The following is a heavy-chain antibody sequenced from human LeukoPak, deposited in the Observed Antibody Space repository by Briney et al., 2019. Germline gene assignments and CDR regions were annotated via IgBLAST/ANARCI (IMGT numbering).Heavy chain of an antibody. CDR1: GYTFTAYY. CDR2: INPNSGAT. Sequence: ASVRVSCKASGYTFTAYYMHWVRQAPGQGLEWMGWINPNSGATNYAQNFQGRVTMTADTSVSTAYLDLSRLRSDDSAVYYCARDPIVQAGYYYGMDVWGQGTTVTVSS. J-gene: IGHJ6*02. CDR3: ARDPIVQAGYYYGMDV. V-gene: IGHV1-2*02. D-gene: IGHD2/OR15-2a*01.